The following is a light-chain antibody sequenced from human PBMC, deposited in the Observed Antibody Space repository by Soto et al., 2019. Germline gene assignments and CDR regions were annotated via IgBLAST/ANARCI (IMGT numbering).Light chain of an antibody. J-gene: IGLJ3*02. CDR2: LNSDGSH. V-gene: IGLV4-69*01. CDR1: SGHSSSA. CDR3: QTWGAGIRV. Sequence: QTMVTQSPSASASLGASVKLTCTLSSGHSSSAIAWHQQRPEKGPRFLMRLNSDGSHSKGDGIPDRFSGSSSGAERYLTISSLQSEDEADYYCQTWGAGIRVFGGGTKVTVL.